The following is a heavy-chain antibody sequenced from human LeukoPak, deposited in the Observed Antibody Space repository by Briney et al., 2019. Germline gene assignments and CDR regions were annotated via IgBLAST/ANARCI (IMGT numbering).Heavy chain of an antibody. D-gene: IGHD3-3*01. CDR2: IRRDSTET. V-gene: IGHV3-21*01. CDR1: EFTFSSYS. CDR3: ARGHFGVVLDY. Sequence: GGSLRLPCVGSEFTFSSYSMIWVRQAPGKGLEWVSSIRRDSTETRHAGSVMGRFTISRDNAKKSLYLQMNGLRAEDTAVYYCARGHFGVVLDYWGQGTRVTVSS. J-gene: IGHJ4*02.